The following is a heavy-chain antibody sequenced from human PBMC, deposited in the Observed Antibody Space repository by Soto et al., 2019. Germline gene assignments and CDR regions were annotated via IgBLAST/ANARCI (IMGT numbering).Heavy chain of an antibody. V-gene: IGHV1-69*13. CDR3: ARKMYSGSYYAAFDI. Sequence: GASVKVSCKASGGTFSSYAISWVRQAPGQGLEWMGGIIPIFGTANYAQKFQGRVTITADESTSTAYMELSSLRSEDTAVYYCARKMYSGSYYAAFDIWGQGTMVTVSS. J-gene: IGHJ3*02. CDR1: GGTFSSYA. CDR2: IIPIFGTA. D-gene: IGHD1-26*01.